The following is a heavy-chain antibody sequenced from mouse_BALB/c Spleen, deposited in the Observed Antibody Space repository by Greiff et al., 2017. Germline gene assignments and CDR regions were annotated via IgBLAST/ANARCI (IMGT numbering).Heavy chain of an antibody. CDR1: GFTFSSYY. D-gene: IGHD2-1*01. CDR2: INSNGGST. V-gene: IGHV5-6-2*01. CDR3: ARRDYGNYDY. Sequence: EVKLMESGGGLVKLGGSLKLSCAASGFTFSSYYMSWVRQTPEKRLELVAAINSNGGSTYYPDTVKGRFTISRDNAKNTLYLQMSSLKSEDTALYYCARRDYGNYDYWGQGTTLTVSS. J-gene: IGHJ2*01.